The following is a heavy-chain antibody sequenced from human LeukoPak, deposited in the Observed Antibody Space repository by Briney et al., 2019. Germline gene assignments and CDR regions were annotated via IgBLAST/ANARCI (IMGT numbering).Heavy chain of an antibody. Sequence: PGGSLRLSCAASGFTVSSNYMSWVRQAPGKGLEWVANIKQDGSEKFYVDSVKGRFTISRDNAQNSLYLQMNSLRAEDTAVYYCARDPPPPNLVLRFLEGLLNRLYNWFDPWGQGTLVTVSS. D-gene: IGHD3-3*01. CDR2: IKQDGSEK. J-gene: IGHJ5*02. V-gene: IGHV3-7*01. CDR3: ARDPPPPNLVLRFLEGLLNRLYNWFDP. CDR1: GFTVSSNY.